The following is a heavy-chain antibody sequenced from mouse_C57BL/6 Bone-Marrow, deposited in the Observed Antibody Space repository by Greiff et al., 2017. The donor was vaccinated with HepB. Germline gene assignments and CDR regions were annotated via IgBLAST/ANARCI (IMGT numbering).Heavy chain of an antibody. J-gene: IGHJ3*01. CDR3: ARPYYYGSWFAY. CDR1: GFTFSDYY. Sequence: EVKLVESGGGLVQPGGSLKLSCAASGFTFSDYYMYWVRQTPEKRLEWVAYISNGGGSTYYPDTVKGRFTISRDNAKNTLYLQMSRLKSEDTAMYYCARPYYYGSWFAYWGQGTLVTVSA. D-gene: IGHD1-1*01. CDR2: ISNGGGST. V-gene: IGHV5-12*01.